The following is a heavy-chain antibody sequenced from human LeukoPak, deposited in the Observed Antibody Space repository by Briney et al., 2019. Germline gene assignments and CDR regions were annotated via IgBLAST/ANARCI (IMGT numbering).Heavy chain of an antibody. D-gene: IGHD2-15*01. Sequence: SETLSLTCNVSGGSISNYYWSWVRQPPGKGLEWIGYMYHTGHTMYNSSLKSRVTMSLDTSKNHFSLRLSSVTAADTAVYYCARHPFATPFDYWGPGTLVTVSS. CDR1: GGSISNYY. V-gene: IGHV4-59*08. CDR3: ARHPFATPFDY. CDR2: MYHTGHT. J-gene: IGHJ4*02.